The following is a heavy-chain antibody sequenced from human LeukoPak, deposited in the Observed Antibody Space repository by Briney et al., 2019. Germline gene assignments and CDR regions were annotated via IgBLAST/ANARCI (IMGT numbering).Heavy chain of an antibody. CDR2: ISAYNGNT. V-gene: IGHV1-18*01. J-gene: IGHJ5*02. Sequence: ASVKVFCKASGYTFTSYGISWVRQAPGQGLEWMGWISAYNGNTNYAQKLQGRVTMTTDTSTSTAYMELRSLRSDDTAVYYCARDLGFLEWLSYPNWFDPWGQGTLVTVSS. CDR3: ARDLGFLEWLSYPNWFDP. D-gene: IGHD3-3*02. CDR1: GYTFTSYG.